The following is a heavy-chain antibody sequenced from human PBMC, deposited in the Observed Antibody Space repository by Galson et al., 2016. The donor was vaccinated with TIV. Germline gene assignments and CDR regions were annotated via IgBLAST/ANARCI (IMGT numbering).Heavy chain of an antibody. CDR3: EMTPGNTPYYYYGVDA. CDR1: GFTFSNHA. V-gene: IGHV3-23*01. CDR2: ITSGGDKA. J-gene: IGHJ6*02. Sequence: SLRLSCAASGFTFSNHAMSWVRQAPGKGLEWVSAITSGGDKAYYADIVKGRFTISRDNSQNTVHLQMNSLRADDTAVYFCEMTPGNTPYYYYGVDAWGHGTTVTVSS. D-gene: IGHD1-1*01.